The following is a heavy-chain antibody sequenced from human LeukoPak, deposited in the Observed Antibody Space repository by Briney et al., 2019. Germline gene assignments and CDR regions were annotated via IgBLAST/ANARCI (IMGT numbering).Heavy chain of an antibody. Sequence: GGSLRLPCAASGFTFSSYGMHWVRQAPGKGLEWVAFIRYDGSNKYYADSVKGRFTISRDNSKNTLYLQMNSLRAEDTAVYYCANLDDSHYYDSSGYRERGIDYWGQGTLVTVSS. V-gene: IGHV3-30*02. J-gene: IGHJ4*02. CDR1: GFTFSSYG. CDR3: ANLDDSHYYDSSGYRERGIDY. CDR2: IRYDGSNK. D-gene: IGHD3-22*01.